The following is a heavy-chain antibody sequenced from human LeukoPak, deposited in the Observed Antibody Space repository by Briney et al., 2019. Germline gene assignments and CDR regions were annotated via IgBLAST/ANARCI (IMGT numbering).Heavy chain of an antibody. J-gene: IGHJ4*02. CDR1: GFTFSDHY. CDR2: TRNKANGYTT. CDR3: ARASRSYDFDY. D-gene: IGHD1-26*01. V-gene: IGHV3-72*01. Sequence: PGGSLRLSCAASGFTFSDHYMDWVRQAPGKGLEGVCRTRNKANGYTTEYTAAVKVRFTISGDDSKTSLYLQMSSLKTEDTAVYYCARASRSYDFDYWGQGTLVTVSS.